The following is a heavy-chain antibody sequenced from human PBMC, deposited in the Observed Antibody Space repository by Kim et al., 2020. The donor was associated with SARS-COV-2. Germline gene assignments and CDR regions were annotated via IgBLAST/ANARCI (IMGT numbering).Heavy chain of an antibody. CDR2: ISYDGSNK. D-gene: IGHD2-2*01. CDR3: AKDLQNKIRNIVVVPAAATRYYYYGMDV. J-gene: IGHJ6*02. Sequence: GGSLRLSCAASGFTFSSYGMHWVRQAPGKGLEWVAVISYDGSNKYYADSVKGRFTISRDNSKNTLYLQMNSLRAEDTAVYYCAKDLQNKIRNIVVVPAAATRYYYYGMDVWGQGTTVTVSS. CDR1: GFTFSSYG. V-gene: IGHV3-30*18.